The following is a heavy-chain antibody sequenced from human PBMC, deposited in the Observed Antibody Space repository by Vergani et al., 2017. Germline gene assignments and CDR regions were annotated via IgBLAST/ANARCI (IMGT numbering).Heavy chain of an antibody. J-gene: IGHJ6*03. CDR1: GFTLSSYA. Sequence: QVQLVESGGGVVQPGRSLRLSCAASGFTLSSYAMHWVRQAPGKGLEWVAGISYEGSNQYYADSVKGRFTISRDNSKNTLYLQMNSLGVEDTAVYYCARGGGIAARPASSVYQYYMDVWGKGTTVTVSS. CDR2: ISYEGSNQ. CDR3: ARGGGIAARPASSVYQYYMDV. D-gene: IGHD6-6*01. V-gene: IGHV3-30-3*01.